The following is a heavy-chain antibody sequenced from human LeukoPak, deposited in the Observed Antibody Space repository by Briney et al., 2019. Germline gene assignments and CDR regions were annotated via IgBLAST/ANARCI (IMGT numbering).Heavy chain of an antibody. J-gene: IGHJ5*02. D-gene: IGHD3/OR15-3a*01. CDR2: IYYSGST. CDR3: ARGRTGYPNWFDP. CDR1: GGSISSYY. V-gene: IGHV4-59*08. Sequence: PSETLSLTCTVSGGSISSYYWSWIRQPPGKGLEWIGYIYYSGSTNYNPSPKSRVTISVDTSKNQFSLKLSSVTAADTAVYYCARGRTGYPNWFDPWGQGTLVTVSS.